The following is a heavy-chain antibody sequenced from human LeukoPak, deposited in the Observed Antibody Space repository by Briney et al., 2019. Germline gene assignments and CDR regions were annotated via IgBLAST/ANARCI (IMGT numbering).Heavy chain of an antibody. D-gene: IGHD2/OR15-2a*01. J-gene: IGHJ4*02. Sequence: GRSLRLSCAASGFTFSSYGMHWVRQAPGKGLEWVAVISYDGSNKYYADSVKGRFTISRDNSKNTLYLQMNSLRAEDTAVHYCAKSAGYFFFDYWGQGTLVTVSS. V-gene: IGHV3-30*18. CDR2: ISYDGSNK. CDR3: AKSAGYFFFDY. CDR1: GFTFSSYG.